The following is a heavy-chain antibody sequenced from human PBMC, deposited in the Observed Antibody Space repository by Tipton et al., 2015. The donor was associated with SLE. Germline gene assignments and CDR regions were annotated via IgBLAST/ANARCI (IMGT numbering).Heavy chain of an antibody. CDR2: INHSGST. CDR3: ARGISPRVFDI. CDR1: GGSISRNNW. J-gene: IGHJ3*02. Sequence: TLSLTCAVFGGSISRNNWWSWVRQPPGKGLEWIGEINHSGSTNYNPSLKSRVTISVDTSKNQFSLKLSSVTAADTAVYYCARGISPRVFDIWGQGTMVTVAS. V-gene: IGHV4-4*02.